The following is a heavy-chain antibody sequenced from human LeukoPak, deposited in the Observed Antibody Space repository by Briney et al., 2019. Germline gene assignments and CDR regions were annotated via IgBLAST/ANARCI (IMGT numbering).Heavy chain of an antibody. D-gene: IGHD6-25*01. CDR2: ISSSSTYI. Sequence: GGSLRLSCAASGFIFSSYGMHWVRQAPGKGLEWVSSISSSSTYIYYADSVKGRFTISRDNAKNSLDLQMNSLRAEDTALYYCARDAARFDSWGQGTLVTVSS. CDR1: GFIFSSYG. CDR3: ARDAARFDS. J-gene: IGHJ5*01. V-gene: IGHV3-21*01.